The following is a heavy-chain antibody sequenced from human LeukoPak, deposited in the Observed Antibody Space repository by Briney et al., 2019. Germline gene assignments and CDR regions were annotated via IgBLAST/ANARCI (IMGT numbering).Heavy chain of an antibody. CDR3: ARAQQWVGAFDI. Sequence: GGSLRLSCAASGFTFSSYSINWVRRAPGKGLEWVSYISSSSSTIYYADSVKGRFTISRDNAKNSLHLQMNSLRDEDTAVYYCARAQQWVGAFDIWGQGTMVTVSS. V-gene: IGHV3-48*02. J-gene: IGHJ3*02. CDR1: GFTFSSYS. D-gene: IGHD6-19*01. CDR2: ISSSSSTI.